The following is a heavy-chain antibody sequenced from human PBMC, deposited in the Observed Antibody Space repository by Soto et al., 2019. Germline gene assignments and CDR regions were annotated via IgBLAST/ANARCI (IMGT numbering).Heavy chain of an antibody. CDR1: GFTFSSYG. Sequence: LRLSCAASGFTFSSYGMHWVRQAPGKGLEWVAVISYDGSNKYYADSVKGRFTISRDNSKNTLYLQMNSLRVEDTAMYYCSTDSSGRDVPWWWGQGTLVTVS. V-gene: IGHV3-30*03. J-gene: IGHJ4*02. CDR3: STDSSGRDVPWW. CDR2: ISYDGSNK. D-gene: IGHD2-8*02.